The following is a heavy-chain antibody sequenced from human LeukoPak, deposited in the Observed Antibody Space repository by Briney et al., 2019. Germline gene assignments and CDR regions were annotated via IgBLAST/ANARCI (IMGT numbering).Heavy chain of an antibody. V-gene: IGHV4-34*01. Sequence: KPPETLSLTCAVYGGSFSGYYWSWIRQPPGKGLEWIGVINHSGSTNYNPSLKSRVTISVDTSKNQFSLKLSSVTAADTAVYYCARGQYSSGWRFDYWGQGTLVTVSS. CDR1: GGSFSGYY. CDR3: ARGQYSSGWRFDY. D-gene: IGHD6-19*01. J-gene: IGHJ4*02. CDR2: INHSGST.